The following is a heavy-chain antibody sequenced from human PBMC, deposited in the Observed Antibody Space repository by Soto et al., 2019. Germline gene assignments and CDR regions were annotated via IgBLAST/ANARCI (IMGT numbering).Heavy chain of an antibody. J-gene: IGHJ4*02. CDR2: IYNGGSI. V-gene: IGHV3-53*01. CDR3: ARDGEYSYGYGFDF. Sequence: PGGSLRLSCAASGFTVSSLYMSWLRQAPGKGLQWVSVIYNGGSIYYADSVKGRLTISTDNSKNTVYLQMNSLRAEDTAVYYCARDGEYSYGYGFDFGGQGTLVTVS. CDR1: GFTVSSLY. D-gene: IGHD5-18*01.